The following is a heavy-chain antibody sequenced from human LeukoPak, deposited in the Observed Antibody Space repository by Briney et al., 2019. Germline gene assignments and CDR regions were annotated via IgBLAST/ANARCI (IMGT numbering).Heavy chain of an antibody. CDR2: IIPIFGTA. J-gene: IGHJ4*02. V-gene: IGHV1-69*13. D-gene: IGHD4-17*01. Sequence: ASVKVSCKASGGTFSSYAISWVRQAPGQGLEWMGGIIPIFGTANYAQKFQGRVTITADESTSTAYMELSSLRAEDTAVYYCARDMRGYGDQFDYWGQGTLVTVSS. CDR3: ARDMRGYGDQFDY. CDR1: GGTFSSYA.